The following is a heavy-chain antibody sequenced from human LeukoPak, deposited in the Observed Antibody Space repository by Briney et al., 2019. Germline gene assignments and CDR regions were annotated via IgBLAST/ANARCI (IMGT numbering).Heavy chain of an antibody. Sequence: GGSLRLSCTASGFTFGDYGMSWFRQAPGKGLEWVGSIRSKAYGGTTEYAAPVKGRFSISRDDSKSIAYLEMNSLKTEDTAVHYCTRGPSTHYYDSSGYVDIWGQGTMVTVSS. CDR1: GFTFGDYG. J-gene: IGHJ3*02. CDR2: IRSKAYGGTT. D-gene: IGHD3-22*01. CDR3: TRGPSTHYYDSSGYVDI. V-gene: IGHV3-49*03.